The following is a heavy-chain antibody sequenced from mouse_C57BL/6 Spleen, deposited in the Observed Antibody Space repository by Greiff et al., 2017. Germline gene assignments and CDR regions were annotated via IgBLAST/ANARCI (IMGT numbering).Heavy chain of an antibody. D-gene: IGHD1-1*01. CDR3: TSYGGFDY. J-gene: IGHJ2*01. CDR1: GFNIKDDY. V-gene: IGHV14-4*01. Sequence: VQLQQSGAELVRPGASVKLSCTASGFNIKDDYMHWVKQSPEQGLEWIGWFDPENGDTEYASKFQGKATITADTSSNTAYLPLSSLTSEDTAVYYCTSYGGFDYWGQGTTLTVSS. CDR2: FDPENGDT.